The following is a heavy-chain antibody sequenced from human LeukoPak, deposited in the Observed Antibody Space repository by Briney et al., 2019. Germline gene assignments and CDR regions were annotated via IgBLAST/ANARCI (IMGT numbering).Heavy chain of an antibody. CDR2: INPNSGGT. Sequence: ASVKVSCKASGYTFTGYYMHWVRQAPGQGLEWMGWINPNSGGTNHAQKFQGRVTMTRDTSISTAYMELSRLRSDDTAVYYCARALLGYSGYDYEYWGQGTLVTVSS. J-gene: IGHJ4*02. D-gene: IGHD5-12*01. CDR3: ARALLGYSGYDYEY. V-gene: IGHV1-2*02. CDR1: GYTFTGYY.